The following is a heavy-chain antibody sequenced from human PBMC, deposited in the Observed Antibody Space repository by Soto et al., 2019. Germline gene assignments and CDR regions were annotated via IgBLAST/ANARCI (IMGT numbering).Heavy chain of an antibody. V-gene: IGHV1-69*13. CDR1: GGTFSSYA. CDR2: IIPIFGTA. D-gene: IGHD1-26*01. J-gene: IGHJ6*02. Sequence: AASVKVSCKASGGTFSSYAISWVRQAPGQGLEWMGGIIPIFGTANYAQKFQGRVTITADESTSTAYMELSSLRSEDTAVYYCARGLSGSNYYYYGMDVWGQGTTVTVSS. CDR3: ARGLSGSNYYYYGMDV.